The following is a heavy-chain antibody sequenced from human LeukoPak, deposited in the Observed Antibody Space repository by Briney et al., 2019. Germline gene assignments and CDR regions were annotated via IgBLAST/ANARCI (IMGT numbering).Heavy chain of an antibody. CDR1: GFTFSSYA. Sequence: GGSLRLSRAASGFTFSSYAMSWVRQAPGKGLEWVSAINGSGGRIYYADSVKGRFTISRDNSKNTLYLQMNSLRAEDTAVYYCARGQGTNWNYRDFDYWGQGTLVTVSS. V-gene: IGHV3-23*01. J-gene: IGHJ4*02. CDR2: INGSGGRI. D-gene: IGHD1-7*01. CDR3: ARGQGTNWNYRDFDY.